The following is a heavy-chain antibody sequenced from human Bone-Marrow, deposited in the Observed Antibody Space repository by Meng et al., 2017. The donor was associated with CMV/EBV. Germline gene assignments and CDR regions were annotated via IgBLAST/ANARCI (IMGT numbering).Heavy chain of an antibody. CDR1: GFTFSSYW. J-gene: IGHJ6*02. D-gene: IGHD6-13*01. V-gene: IGHV3-7*04. CDR2: INQDESQK. CDR3: ARVAAAGRGMDV. Sequence: GESLKISCAASGFTFSSYWMTWVRQAPGKGLEWVANINQDESQKNYVDSVKGRFTISRGNAKSSLFLQLNSLRAEDTAVYYCARVAAAGRGMDVWGQGTTVTVSS.